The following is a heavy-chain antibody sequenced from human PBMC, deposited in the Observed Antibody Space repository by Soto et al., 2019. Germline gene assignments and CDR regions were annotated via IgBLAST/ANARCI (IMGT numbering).Heavy chain of an antibody. V-gene: IGHV3-30*03. CDR1: GFTFSSYG. Sequence: PGGSLRLSCAASGFTFSSYGMHWVRQAPGKGLGWVAVISYDGSNKYYADSVKGRFTISRDNSKNTLYLQMNSLRAEDTAVYYCCSSWSVYYMDVWGKGTTVTVSS. D-gene: IGHD6-13*01. CDR2: ISYDGSNK. J-gene: IGHJ6*03. CDR3: CSSWSVYYMDV.